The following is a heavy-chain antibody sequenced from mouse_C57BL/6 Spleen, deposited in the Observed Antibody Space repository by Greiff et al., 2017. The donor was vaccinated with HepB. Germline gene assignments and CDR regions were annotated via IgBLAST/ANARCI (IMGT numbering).Heavy chain of an antibody. V-gene: IGHV3-6*01. CDR1: GYSITSGYY. CDR2: ISYDGSN. D-gene: IGHD2-4*01. Sequence: EVKLMESGPGLVKPSQSLSLTCSVTGYSITSGYYWNWIRQFPGNKLEWMGYISYDGSNNYNPSLKNRISITRDTSKNQFFLKLNSVTTEDTATYYCARGDYDYDCFDYWGQGTTLTVSS. J-gene: IGHJ2*01. CDR3: ARGDYDYDCFDY.